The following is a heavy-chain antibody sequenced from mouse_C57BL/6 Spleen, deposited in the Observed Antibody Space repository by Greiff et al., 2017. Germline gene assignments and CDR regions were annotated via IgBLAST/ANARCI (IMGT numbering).Heavy chain of an antibody. CDR2: IYPSDSET. J-gene: IGHJ2*01. CDR1: GYTFTSYW. D-gene: IGHD3-3*01. CDR3: ARSQVLGVDYCDY. Sequence: VQLQQPGAELVRPGSSVKLSCKASGYTFTSYWMDWVKQRPGQGLEWIGNIYPSDSETHYNQKFKDKATLTVDKSSSTAYMQLSSLTSEDSAVYYCARSQVLGVDYCDYWGQGTTLTVSS. V-gene: IGHV1-61*01.